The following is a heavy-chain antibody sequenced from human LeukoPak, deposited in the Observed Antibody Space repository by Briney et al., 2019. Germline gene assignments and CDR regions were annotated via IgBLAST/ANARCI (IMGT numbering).Heavy chain of an antibody. CDR2: MNPNSGNT. CDR1: GYTFTSYD. D-gene: IGHD2-2*01. J-gene: IGHJ6*03. V-gene: IGHV1-8*01. CDR3: ARKGPANYYYYYMDV. Sequence: ASVKVSCKASGYTFTSYDLNWVRQATGQGLEWMGWMNPNSGNTGYAPKFQGRVTMTRNTSISTAYMELSSLRSEDTAVYYCARKGPANYYYYYMDVWGKGTSATVSS.